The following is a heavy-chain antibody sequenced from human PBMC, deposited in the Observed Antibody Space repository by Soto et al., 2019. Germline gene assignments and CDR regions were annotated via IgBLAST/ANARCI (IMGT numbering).Heavy chain of an antibody. CDR2: ISSSSSYI. CDR1: GFTFSSYS. V-gene: IGHV3-21*01. D-gene: IGHD1-20*01. J-gene: IGHJ6*02. CDR3: ARVRGYNWNRNYYYYYYGIDV. Sequence: PGGSLRLSCAASGFTFSSYSMNWVRQAPGKGLEWVSSISSSSSYIYYADSVKGRFTISRDNAKNSLYLQMNSLRAEDTAVYYCARVRGYNWNRNYYYYYYGIDVWGQGTTVTVSS.